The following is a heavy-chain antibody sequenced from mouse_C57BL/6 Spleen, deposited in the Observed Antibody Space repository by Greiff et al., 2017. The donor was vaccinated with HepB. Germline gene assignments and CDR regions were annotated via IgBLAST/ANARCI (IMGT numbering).Heavy chain of an antibody. CDR3: ARGYYGRTLRYYSDY. CDR1: GYTFTSYW. D-gene: IGHD1-1*01. J-gene: IGHJ2*01. CDR2: IHPNSGST. Sequence: QVQLQQPGAELVKPGASVKLSCKASGYTFTSYWMHWVKQRPGQGLEWIGMIHPNSGSTNYNEKFKSKATLTVDKSSSTAYMQLSSLTSEDSAVYYCARGYYGRTLRYYSDYWGERTTLSVSS. V-gene: IGHV1-64*01.